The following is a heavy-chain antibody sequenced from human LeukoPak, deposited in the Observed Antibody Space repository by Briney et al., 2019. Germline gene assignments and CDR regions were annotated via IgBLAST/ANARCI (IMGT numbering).Heavy chain of an antibody. Sequence: NPSETLSLTCTVSGGSISSSSYYWGWIRQPPGKGLEWIGSIYYSGSTYYNPSLKSRVTISVDTSKNQFSLKLSSVTAADTAVYYCARGIAAAGLLFDIWGQGTMVTVSS. CDR2: IYYSGST. CDR3: ARGIAAAGLLFDI. V-gene: IGHV4-39*01. D-gene: IGHD6-13*01. J-gene: IGHJ3*02. CDR1: GGSISSSSYY.